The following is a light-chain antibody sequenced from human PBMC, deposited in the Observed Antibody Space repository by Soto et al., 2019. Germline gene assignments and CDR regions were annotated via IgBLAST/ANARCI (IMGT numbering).Light chain of an antibody. CDR3: CSYAGSSTFV. CDR1: SSDVGSYNL. J-gene: IGLJ2*01. CDR2: EVS. Sequence: QSVLTQPASVSGSPGQSITISCTGTSSDVGSYNLVSWYQQHPGKAPKLMIYEVSKRPSGVSNRFSGSKSGNTASLTISGLQAEDEADDYCCSYAGSSTFVFGGGTKLTVL. V-gene: IGLV2-23*02.